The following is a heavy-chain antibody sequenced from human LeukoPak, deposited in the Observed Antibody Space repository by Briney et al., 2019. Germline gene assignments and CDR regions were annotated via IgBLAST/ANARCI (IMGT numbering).Heavy chain of an antibody. CDR3: ARDNTWIQLWLEDY. D-gene: IGHD5-18*01. V-gene: IGHV3-48*04. CDR1: GFTFSSYS. CDR2: ISSSSSTI. Sequence: PGGSLRLSCAASGFTFSSYSMNWVRQAPGKGLEWVSYISSSSSTIYYADSVKGRFTISRDNAKNSLYLQMNSLRAEDTAVYYCARDNTWIQLWLEDYWGQGTLVTVSS. J-gene: IGHJ4*02.